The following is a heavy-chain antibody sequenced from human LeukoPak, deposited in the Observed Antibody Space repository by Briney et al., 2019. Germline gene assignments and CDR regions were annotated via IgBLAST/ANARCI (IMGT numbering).Heavy chain of an antibody. D-gene: IGHD5-18*01. V-gene: IGHV3-48*01. J-gene: IGHJ4*02. CDR1: GFTFSSYS. Sequence: QAGGSLRLSCAASGFTFSSYSMNWVRQAPGKGLEWFSYISSSSSTIYYADSVKGRFTISRDNAKNSLYLQMNSLRAEDTAVYYCAREWTPGQLWQLDYWGQGTLVTVSS. CDR2: ISSSSSTI. CDR3: AREWTPGQLWQLDY.